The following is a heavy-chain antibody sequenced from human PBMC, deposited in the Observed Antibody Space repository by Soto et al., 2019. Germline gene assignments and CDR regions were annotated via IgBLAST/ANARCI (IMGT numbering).Heavy chain of an antibody. CDR3: ARAGAHMGFDP. V-gene: IGHV4-61*01. Sequence: ADTLSVTCTVSGCSVSSGSYYWSWIRQPPGKGLEWIGDIYYSGSTNYNPSLKSRVTISVGTSKNQFSLKLSSVTAADTAVYYCARAGAHMGFDPWGQGTLVTVSS. CDR1: GCSVSSGSYY. J-gene: IGHJ5*02. D-gene: IGHD2-21*01. CDR2: IYYSGST.